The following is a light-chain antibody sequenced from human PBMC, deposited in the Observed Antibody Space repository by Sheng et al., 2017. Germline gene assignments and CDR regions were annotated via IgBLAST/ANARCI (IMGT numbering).Light chain of an antibody. V-gene: IGKV3-20*01. CDR2: DAS. Sequence: EIVLTQSPGSLSLSPGERATLSCRASQSVAYSFLAWYQRKPGQAPRLLIYDASSRATDIPDRISGSGSGTDFTLTISRLEPEDSAVYYCQQYGSSPYTFGQGTKVEI. CDR3: QQYGSSPYT. CDR1: QSVAYSF. J-gene: IGKJ2*01.